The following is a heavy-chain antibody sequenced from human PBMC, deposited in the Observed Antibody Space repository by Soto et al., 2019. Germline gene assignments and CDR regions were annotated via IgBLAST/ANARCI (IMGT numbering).Heavy chain of an antibody. CDR2: ISDSGSDT. V-gene: IGHV3-23*01. Sequence: EAQLLESGGDLVQPGGSLRLSCVASGFTFSSFGMSWVRQAPGKGLEWVSGISDSGSDTYYADSVKGRFTISRDNSKNTLDLQMSSLRGDDTAIYYCASNSATHDYWGQGTLVTVSS. CDR3: ASNSATHDY. J-gene: IGHJ4*02. CDR1: GFTFSSFG.